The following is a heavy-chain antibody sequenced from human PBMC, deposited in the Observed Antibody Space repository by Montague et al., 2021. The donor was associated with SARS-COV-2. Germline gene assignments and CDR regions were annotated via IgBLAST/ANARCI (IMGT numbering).Heavy chain of an antibody. CDR2: ISSDGSNK. CDR1: GFTFTSFS. Sequence: SLRLSCAASGFTFTSFSIYWVRQAPGKGLEWVAVISSDGSNKYFPDSVRGRSTISRDRSLNTVFLQMNTLRPEDTAVYYCAGAGVQDNGWYLSYFDHWGQGTLVTVSS. D-gene: IGHD6-19*01. V-gene: IGHV3-30*04. J-gene: IGHJ4*03. CDR3: AGAGVQDNGWYLSYFDH.